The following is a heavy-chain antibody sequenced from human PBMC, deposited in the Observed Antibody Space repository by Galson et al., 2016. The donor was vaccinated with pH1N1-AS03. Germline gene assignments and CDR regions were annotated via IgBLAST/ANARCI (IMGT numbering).Heavy chain of an antibody. D-gene: IGHD3-22*01. CDR3: ARLGGGAESTMIVVVPESSEDY. J-gene: IGHJ4*02. CDR1: GYSFTSYW. CDR2: IDPSDSYT. Sequence: QSGAEVKKPGESLRISCKGSGYSFTSYWISWVRQMPGKGLEWMGRIDPSDSYTNYSPSFQGHVTISADKSISTAYLQWSSLKDSDTAMYYCARLGGGAESTMIVVVPESSEDYWGQGTLVTVSS. V-gene: IGHV5-10-1*01.